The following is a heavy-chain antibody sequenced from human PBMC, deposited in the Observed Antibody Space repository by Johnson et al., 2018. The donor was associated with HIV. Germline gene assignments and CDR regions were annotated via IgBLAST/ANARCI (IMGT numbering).Heavy chain of an antibody. Sequence: VQLVESGGGLVQPGRSLRLSCAASGFTFDDYAMHWVRQAPGKGLEWVSGISWNSGSIGYADSGRGRFTISRDNAKNSLYLQMNSLRAEDTAFYYCAKDLGWNGGAFDIWGQGTMVTVSS. J-gene: IGHJ3*02. V-gene: IGHV3-9*01. CDR1: GFTFDDYA. D-gene: IGHD1-1*01. CDR2: ISWNSGSI. CDR3: AKDLGWNGGAFDI.